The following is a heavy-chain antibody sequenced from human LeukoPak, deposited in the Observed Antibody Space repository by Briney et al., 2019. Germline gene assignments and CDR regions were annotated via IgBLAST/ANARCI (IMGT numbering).Heavy chain of an antibody. D-gene: IGHD3-22*01. J-gene: IGHJ4*02. Sequence: GESLKISCSASGFTFSNYAMHWVRQAPGKGVEYVSAISVNGGSTYYADSVKGRFTISRDNSKNTLYLQMSSLRAEDTAVYYCVIGIIVDGAFDYWGQGTPVTVSS. V-gene: IGHV3-64D*09. CDR3: VIGIIVDGAFDY. CDR2: ISVNGGST. CDR1: GFTFSNYA.